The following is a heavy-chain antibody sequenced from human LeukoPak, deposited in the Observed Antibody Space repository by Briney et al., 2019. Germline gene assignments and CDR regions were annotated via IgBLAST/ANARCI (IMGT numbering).Heavy chain of an antibody. D-gene: IGHD3-10*01. CDR3: ARGGESGGAFDI. CDR1: GFTFSSYA. Sequence: PGGSLRLSCAASGFTFSSYAMHWVRQAPGKGLEWVAVISYDGSNKYYADSVKGRFTISRDNSKNTLYLQMNSLRAEDTAVYYCARGGESGGAFDIWGQGTMVTVSS. CDR2: ISYDGSNK. V-gene: IGHV3-30*04. J-gene: IGHJ3*02.